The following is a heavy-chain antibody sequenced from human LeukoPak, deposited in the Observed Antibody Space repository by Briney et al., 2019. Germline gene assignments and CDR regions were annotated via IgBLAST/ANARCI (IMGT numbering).Heavy chain of an antibody. CDR2: IYNSGTT. V-gene: IGHV4-4*07. CDR1: GGSISNYY. CDR3: ARHPLDYSNSSYYYYYGMDV. D-gene: IGHD4-11*01. J-gene: IGHJ6*02. Sequence: SETLSLTCTVSGGSISNYYWTWIRQPAGKGLEWIGRIYNSGTTNYNPSLKSRVTMSVDTSKNQFSLKLSSVTAADTAVYYCARHPLDYSNSSYYYYYGMDVWGQGTTVTVSS.